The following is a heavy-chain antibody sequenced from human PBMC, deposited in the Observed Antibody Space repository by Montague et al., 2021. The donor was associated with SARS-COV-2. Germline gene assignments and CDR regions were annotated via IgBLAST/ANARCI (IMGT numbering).Heavy chain of an antibody. D-gene: IGHD5-12*01. V-gene: IGHV4-38-2*01. CDR2: VYHSGYT. J-gene: IGHJ4*02. CDR1: GFSISSGFY. CDR3: ARRGYTGSDYFDY. Sequence: SETLSLTCSVSGFSISSGFYWAWIRQSPGKGPEWIGTVYHSGYTHYNPSLKGRVTVSIDTSKNQFSLTVTSVTAADTAVYFCARRGYTGSDYFDYWGQVTLVTVSS.